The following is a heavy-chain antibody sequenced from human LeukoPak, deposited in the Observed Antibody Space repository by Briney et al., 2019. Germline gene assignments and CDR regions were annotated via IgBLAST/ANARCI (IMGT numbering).Heavy chain of an antibody. CDR3: AKDTRVVPAAKNYFDY. D-gene: IGHD2-2*01. CDR2: ISGSGGST. Sequence: GGSLRLSCAASGFTFSSYAMSWVRRAPGKGLEWVSAISGSGGSTYYADSVKGRFTISRDNSKNTLYLQMNSLRAEDTAVYYCAKDTRVVPAAKNYFDYWGQGTLVTVSS. V-gene: IGHV3-23*01. CDR1: GFTFSSYA. J-gene: IGHJ4*02.